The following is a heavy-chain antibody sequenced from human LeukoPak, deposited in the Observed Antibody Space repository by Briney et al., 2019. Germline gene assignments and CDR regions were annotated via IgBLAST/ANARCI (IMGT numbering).Heavy chain of an antibody. CDR3: AKDRDTAMEIEY. CDR2: VWYDGSNK. V-gene: IGHV3-33*06. CDR1: GFTFINYG. J-gene: IGHJ4*02. D-gene: IGHD5-18*01. Sequence: GRSLRLSCAASGFTFINYGMHWVRRAPGKGLEWVAVVWYDGSNKYYADSVKGQFTISRDNSKNTLYLQMNSLRAEDTAVYYCAKDRDTAMEIEYWGQGTLVTVSS.